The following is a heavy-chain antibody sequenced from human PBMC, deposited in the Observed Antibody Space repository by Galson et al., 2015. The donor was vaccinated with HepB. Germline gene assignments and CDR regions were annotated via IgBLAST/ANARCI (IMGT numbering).Heavy chain of an antibody. CDR2: IWYDGSNK. CDR3: ARIFGADYGDYPNSDFDY. V-gene: IGHV3-33*01. Sequence: SCAASGFTFSSYGMHWVRQAPGKGLEWVAVIWYDGSNKYYADSVKGRFTISRDNSKNTLYLQMNSLRAEDTAVYYCARIFGADYGDYPNSDFDYWGQGTLVTVSS. J-gene: IGHJ4*02. CDR1: GFTFSSYG. D-gene: IGHD4-17*01.